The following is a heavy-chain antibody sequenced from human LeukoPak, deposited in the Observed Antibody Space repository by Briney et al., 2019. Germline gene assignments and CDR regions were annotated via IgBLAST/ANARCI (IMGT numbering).Heavy chain of an antibody. D-gene: IGHD3-10*01. J-gene: IGHJ4*02. CDR3: AREEWYGSESYRDSDFDY. Sequence: GRSLRLSCAASGFTFSSYAMHWVRQAPGKGLEWVAVISYDGSNKYYADSVKGRFTISRDNSKNTLYLQMNSLRAEDTAVYYCAREEWYGSESYRDSDFDYWGQGTLVTVSS. CDR1: GFTFSSYA. V-gene: IGHV3-30*04. CDR2: ISYDGSNK.